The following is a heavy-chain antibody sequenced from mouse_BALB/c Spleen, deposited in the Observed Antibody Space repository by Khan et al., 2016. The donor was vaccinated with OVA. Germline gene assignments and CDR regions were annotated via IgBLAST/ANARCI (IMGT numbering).Heavy chain of an antibody. Sequence: VQLVESGPGLVEPSQSLSLTCTVTGFSITSDYAWYWIRQFPGNKLEWMVYISYSGSTSYYPSLKSRISITRNSTKNLFFLQLNSVTTEDTAAYYRAKSRMANWGQGTTLTVSS. CDR1: GFSITSDYA. V-gene: IGHV3-2*02. CDR3: AKSRMAN. J-gene: IGHJ2*01. CDR2: ISYSGST.